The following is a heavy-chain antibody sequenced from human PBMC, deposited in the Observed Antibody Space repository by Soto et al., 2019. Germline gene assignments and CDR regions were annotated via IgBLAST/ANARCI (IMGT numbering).Heavy chain of an antibody. Sequence: QVQLVQSETEVKKPGSSVKVSCKASGGTFNIYTIIWVRPAPGQGLEWMGRILPLLTITNYAQIFQGRVTITADTSTTTAYMELNSLTSEDTAVYYCALGSWSGETFDIWGQGTLVTVSS. CDR3: ALGSWSGETFDI. CDR2: ILPLLTIT. V-gene: IGHV1-69*02. CDR1: GGTFNIYT. J-gene: IGHJ3*02. D-gene: IGHD6-13*01.